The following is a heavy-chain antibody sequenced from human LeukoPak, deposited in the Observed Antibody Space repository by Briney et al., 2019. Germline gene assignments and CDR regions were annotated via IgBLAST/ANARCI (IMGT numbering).Heavy chain of an antibody. Sequence: SETLSLTCTVSVGSISSYYWSWVRQPPGKGLEWIGGIYYSGSTNYNPSLKSRVTISVDTSKNQFSLKLSSVTAADTAVYYCARGGYSYGSLYYYYGMDVWGQGTTVTVSS. J-gene: IGHJ6*02. V-gene: IGHV4-59*01. CDR1: VGSISSYY. CDR2: IYYSGST. CDR3: ARGGYSYGSLYYYYGMDV. D-gene: IGHD5-18*01.